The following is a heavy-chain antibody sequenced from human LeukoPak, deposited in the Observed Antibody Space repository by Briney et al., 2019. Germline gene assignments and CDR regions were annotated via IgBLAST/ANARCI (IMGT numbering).Heavy chain of an antibody. CDR3: AKVTYGDYGGSYYYYYYGMDV. J-gene: IGHJ6*02. V-gene: IGHV3-30*18. CDR1: GFTFSSYG. D-gene: IGHD4-17*01. CDR2: ISYDGSNK. Sequence: GGSLRLSCAASGFTFSSYGMHWVRQAPGKGLEWVAVISYDGSNKYYADSVKGRFTISRDNSKNTLYLQMNSLRAEDTAVYYCAKVTYGDYGGSYYYYYYGMDVWGQGTTVTVSS.